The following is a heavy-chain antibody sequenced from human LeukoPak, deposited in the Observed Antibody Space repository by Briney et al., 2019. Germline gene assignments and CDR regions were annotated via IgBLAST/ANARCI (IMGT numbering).Heavy chain of an antibody. CDR1: GYTLTEVS. Sequence: ASVKVSCKVSGYTLTEVSVHWVRQAPGKGLEWMGGFDPKDAETIYAQKFQGRVTMTEDTSTDTAYMELSSQRSEDTAVYYCATITYYHDSSGTFDYWGQGTLVTVSS. CDR3: ATITYYHDSSGTFDY. D-gene: IGHD3-22*01. J-gene: IGHJ4*02. CDR2: FDPKDAET. V-gene: IGHV1-24*01.